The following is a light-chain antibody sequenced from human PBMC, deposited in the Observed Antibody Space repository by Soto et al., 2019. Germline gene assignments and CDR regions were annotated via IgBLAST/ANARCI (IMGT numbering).Light chain of an antibody. CDR3: HYRGISPPGPS. J-gene: IGKJ4*01. Sequence: EIVLTQYPVTLSLSPGERATLSCRASQSINNYLAWYQQKPGQPPRLLIYDTSNRATAIAVRFSGSGSATAFTLTISSLEPEYSALYYCHYRGISPPGPSFGGGTKV. CDR2: DTS. CDR1: QSINNY. V-gene: IGKV3-11*01.